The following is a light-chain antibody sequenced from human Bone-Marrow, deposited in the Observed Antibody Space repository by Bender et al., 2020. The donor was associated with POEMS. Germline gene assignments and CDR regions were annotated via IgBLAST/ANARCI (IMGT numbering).Light chain of an antibody. CDR3: CAYAGSYTLV. CDR2: DVS. V-gene: IGLV2-11*01. Sequence: QSALTQPRSVSGSPGQSVAISCTGTSSDLGAYDFVSWYQQHPGRAPKLMIHDVSRRPSGVPNRFSGSKSGNTASLTISGLQAEDEADYYCCAYAGSYTLVFGGGAKLTVL. CDR1: SSDLGAYDF. J-gene: IGLJ3*02.